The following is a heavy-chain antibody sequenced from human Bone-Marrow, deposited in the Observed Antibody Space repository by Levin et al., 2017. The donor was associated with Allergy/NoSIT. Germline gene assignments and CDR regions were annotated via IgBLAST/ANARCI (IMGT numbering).Heavy chain of an antibody. CDR3: TTYYKIDDDYGAPVDAFDI. V-gene: IGHV3-15*01. CDR1: GFTFSNAW. CDR2: IKRKSDDGTR. Sequence: SCAASGFTFSNAWMNWVRQAPGKGLEWVGHIKRKSDDGTRDYAAPVKGRFTISRDDSKNTLYLQMNSLKTEDTAVYYCTTYYKIDDDYGAPVDAFDIWGQGTMVIVSS. J-gene: IGHJ3*02. D-gene: IGHD4-17*01.